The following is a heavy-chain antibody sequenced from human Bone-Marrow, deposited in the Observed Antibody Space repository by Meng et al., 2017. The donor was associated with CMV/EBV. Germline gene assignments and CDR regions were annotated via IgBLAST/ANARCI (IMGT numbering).Heavy chain of an antibody. V-gene: IGHV1-2*02. J-gene: IGHJ6*02. CDR3: ARVDPYGGNPYYYYGMDV. D-gene: IGHD4/OR15-4a*01. Sequence: ASVKVSCKASGYTFTGYYMHWVRQAPGQGLEWMGWINPNSGGTNYAQKFQGRVTMTRDTSISTAYMELSRLRSDDTAVYYCARVDPYGGNPYYYYGMDVWGQGNTVNVYS. CDR1: GYTFTGYY. CDR2: INPNSGGT.